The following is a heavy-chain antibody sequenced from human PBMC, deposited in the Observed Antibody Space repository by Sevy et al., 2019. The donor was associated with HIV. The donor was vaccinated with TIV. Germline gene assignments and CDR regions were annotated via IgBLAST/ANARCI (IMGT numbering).Heavy chain of an antibody. J-gene: IGHJ6*03. Sequence: ASVKVSCKASGYTFTSYGISWVRQAPGQGLEWMGWISAYNGNTNYAQKLQGRVTMTTDTSTSTAYMELRSLRSDDTALYYCARETIAAAGYYYYYYYMDVWGKGTTVTVSS. CDR3: ARETIAAAGYYYYYYYMDV. D-gene: IGHD6-13*01. V-gene: IGHV1-18*01. CDR1: GYTFTSYG. CDR2: ISAYNGNT.